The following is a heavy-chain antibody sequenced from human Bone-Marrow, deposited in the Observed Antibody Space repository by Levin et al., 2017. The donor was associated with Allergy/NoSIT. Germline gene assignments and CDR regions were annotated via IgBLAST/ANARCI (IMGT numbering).Heavy chain of an antibody. D-gene: IGHD6-13*01. J-gene: IGHJ6*02. CDR3: ARFLAAATNYYYGMDV. CDR1: GFPLSDFF. Sequence: GGSLRLSCGASGFPLSDFFMSWIRQAPGKGLQWVAYISTKGRYIKYADSVRGRFTISRDNAKNSLDLQMTSLRTDDSAVYYCARFLAAATNYYYGMDVWGQGTTVTVSS. V-gene: IGHV3-11*03. CDR2: ISTKGRYI.